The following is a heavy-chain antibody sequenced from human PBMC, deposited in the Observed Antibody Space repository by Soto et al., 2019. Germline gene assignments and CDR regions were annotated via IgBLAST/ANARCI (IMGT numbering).Heavy chain of an antibody. CDR2: ISGDGYST. CDR3: AKSSGYYDSRARFDY. V-gene: IGHV3-23*01. J-gene: IGHJ4*02. CDR1: GFSFNSFA. D-gene: IGHD3-22*01. Sequence: EVQLLESGGGLVQPGGSLRLACAASGFSFNSFAMSWVRQAPGKGLEWVSAISGDGYSTYYADSVKGRFTVSRDNSNNTHYLQMESLRAEDTAVYYCAKSSGYYDSRARFDYWGQGSLVTVSS.